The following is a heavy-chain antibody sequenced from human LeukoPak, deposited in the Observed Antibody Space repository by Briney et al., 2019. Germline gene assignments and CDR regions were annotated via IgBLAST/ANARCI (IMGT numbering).Heavy chain of an antibody. CDR1: GYTFTSYG. CDR2: ISAYNGNT. V-gene: IGHV1-18*01. Sequence: ASVKVSCKASGYTFTSYGISWVRQVPGHGLEWMGWISAYNGNTDYAQKFQGRVTMTTDTSTSTAYMELRSLRSDDTAVYFCARVRMTTMTTRLDYWGQGTLVTVSS. CDR3: ARVRMTTMTTRLDY. D-gene: IGHD4-17*01. J-gene: IGHJ4*02.